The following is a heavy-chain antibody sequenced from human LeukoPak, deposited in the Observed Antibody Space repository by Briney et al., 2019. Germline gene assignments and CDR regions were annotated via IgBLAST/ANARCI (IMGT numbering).Heavy chain of an antibody. CDR3: ARDGGRAYPYDY. D-gene: IGHD3-16*01. CDR2: IYYSGST. J-gene: IGHJ4*02. V-gene: IGHV4-34*11. CDR1: GGSFSGYY. Sequence: PSETLSLTCAVYGGSFSGYYWSWIRQPPGKGLEWIGYIYYSGSTNYNPSLKSRVTISVDTSVNQFSLNLNSVTAADTAVYFCARDGGRAYPYDYGGQGTLVTVSS.